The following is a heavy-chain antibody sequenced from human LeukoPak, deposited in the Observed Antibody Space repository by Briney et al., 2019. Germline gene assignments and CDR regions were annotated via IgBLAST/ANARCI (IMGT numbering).Heavy chain of an antibody. CDR1: GFTFSSYG. Sequence: GGSLRLSCAASGFTFSSYGMHWVRQAPGKGLEWVAVIWNDGSNKYYADSVKGRFTISRDNSKNTLYLQMNSLRVEDTAVYYCAKSGIAAAGQRGYFDYWGQGTLVTVSS. D-gene: IGHD6-25*01. CDR3: AKSGIAAAGQRGYFDY. J-gene: IGHJ4*02. CDR2: IWNDGSNK. V-gene: IGHV3-33*06.